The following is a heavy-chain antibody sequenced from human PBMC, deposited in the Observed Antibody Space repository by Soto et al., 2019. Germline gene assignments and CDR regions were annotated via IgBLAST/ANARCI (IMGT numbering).Heavy chain of an antibody. D-gene: IGHD3-10*02. CDR1: GGSISSYY. V-gene: IGHV4-59*01. CDR3: ARLSLHCSSPSCYFES. J-gene: IGHJ4*02. Sequence: SETLSLTCTVSGGSISSYYWSWIRQPPGKGLEWIGYIYYSGSTNYNPSLKSRVTISVDTSKNQFSLKLSSVTAADTAVYYCARLSLHCSSPSCYFESWGQGTLVTVSS. CDR2: IYYSGST.